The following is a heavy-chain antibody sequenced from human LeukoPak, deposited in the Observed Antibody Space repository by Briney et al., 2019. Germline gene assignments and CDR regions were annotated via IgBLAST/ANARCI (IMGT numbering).Heavy chain of an antibody. Sequence: SETLSLTCTVSGGSISGYYWTWIRQPPGKGLEWIGYIYYSGNTNYNPSLKSRVTISVDTSKNQFSLKLSSVTAADTAVYYCARPSRGGWIFPFDYWGQGTLATVSS. J-gene: IGHJ4*02. CDR3: ARPSRGGWIFPFDY. D-gene: IGHD3-3*01. V-gene: IGHV4-59*01. CDR1: GGSISGYY. CDR2: IYYSGNT.